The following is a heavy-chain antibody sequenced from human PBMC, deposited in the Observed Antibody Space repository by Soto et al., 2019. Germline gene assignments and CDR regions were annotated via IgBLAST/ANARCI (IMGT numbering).Heavy chain of an antibody. J-gene: IGHJ4*02. CDR1: GGSISTSSYF. V-gene: IGHV4-39*01. CDR3: ARHRRGSGSYSGLLDF. CDR2: VHYSGSA. D-gene: IGHD3-10*01. Sequence: QLQLQESGPGLVKPSETLSLTCSVSGGSISTSSYFWGWIRQPPGKGLEWVGAVHYSGSANYRSSLQSRVTISVDTSQNQFSLRLRSVTAADTAVYYCARHRRGSGSYSGLLDFWGQGALVTVSS.